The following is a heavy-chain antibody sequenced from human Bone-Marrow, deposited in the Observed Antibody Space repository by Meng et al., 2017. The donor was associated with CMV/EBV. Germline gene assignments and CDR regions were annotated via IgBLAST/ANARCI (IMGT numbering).Heavy chain of an antibody. CDR3: AKGDYRSSWYGISDAYYYVMDV. D-gene: IGHD6-13*01. CDR2: IWYDGSKK. J-gene: IGHJ6*02. Sequence: LSLTCATSGFTFSTYGMHWVRQAPGKGLEWVAVIWYDGSKKYYADSLRGRFTISRDNSNNTLYLQMNSLRVEDTAVYYCAKGDYRSSWYGISDAYYYVMDVWGQGTTVTVSS. CDR1: GFTFSTYG. V-gene: IGHV3-33*06.